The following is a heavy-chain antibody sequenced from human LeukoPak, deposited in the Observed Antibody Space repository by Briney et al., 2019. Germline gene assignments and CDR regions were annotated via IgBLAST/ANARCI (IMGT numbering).Heavy chain of an antibody. CDR3: ARGQYYFDY. CDR2: INPSGGST. Sequence: GASVKVSCKASGYTFTGYYTHWVRQAPGQRLEWMGIINPSGGSTSYAQKFQGRGTITRDMSTSTVYMELSSLRSEDTAVYYCARGQYYFDYWGQGTLVTVSS. J-gene: IGHJ4*02. V-gene: IGHV1-46*01. CDR1: GYTFTGYY. D-gene: IGHD4-11*01.